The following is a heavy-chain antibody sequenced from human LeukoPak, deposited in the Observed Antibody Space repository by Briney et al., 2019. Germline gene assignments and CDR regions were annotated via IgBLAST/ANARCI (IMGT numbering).Heavy chain of an antibody. CDR1: GFSLRTTGVG. Sequence: SGPTLVKHTQTLTLTCTFSGFSLRTTGVGVGWIRQPPGKALEWLTLIYWDDDKVYSPSLKTRVTITKDTSKNQVVLTMTNMDPVDTATYYCAHGRLYCTSSSSSSCYFQWLDPWGQGTLVTVSS. J-gene: IGHJ5*02. D-gene: IGHD2-2*01. CDR2: IYWDDDK. CDR3: AHGRLYCTSSSSSSCYFQWLDP. V-gene: IGHV2-5*02.